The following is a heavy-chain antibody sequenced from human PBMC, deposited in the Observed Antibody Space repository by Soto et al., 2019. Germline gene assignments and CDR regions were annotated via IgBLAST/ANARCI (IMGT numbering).Heavy chain of an antibody. V-gene: IGHV3-30*18. J-gene: IGHJ2*01. CDR1: GFTFSIYG. CDR3: AKDRRGSSGWYLVLDL. D-gene: IGHD6-19*01. Sequence: WGSLRISCASSGFTFSIYGMPWVRQAPGKGLEWVAVISYDGSNKYYADSVKGRFTISRDNSKNTLYLQMNSLRAEDTAVYYCAKDRRGSSGWYLVLDLWGRGTMVTVSS. CDR2: ISYDGSNK.